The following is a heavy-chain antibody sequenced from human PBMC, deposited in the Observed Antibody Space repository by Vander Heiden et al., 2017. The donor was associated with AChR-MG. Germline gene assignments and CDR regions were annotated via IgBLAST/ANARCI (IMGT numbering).Heavy chain of an antibody. CDR3: ARDTAEDD. D-gene: IGHD5-18*01. CDR1: GFTFSVCA. J-gene: IGHJ4*02. Sequence: EVQLLESGGGLVQPGGSLRPSCAASGFTFSVCAMSWVRQAPGKGPQWVSTISGSGGRTYYADSVKGRFTISRDNSKNTLYLQMNSLRAEDTAVYYCARDTAEDDWGQGTLVTVSS. CDR2: ISGSGGRT. V-gene: IGHV3-23*01.